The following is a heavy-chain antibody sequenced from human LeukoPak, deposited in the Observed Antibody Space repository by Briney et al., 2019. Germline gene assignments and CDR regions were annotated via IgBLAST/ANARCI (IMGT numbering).Heavy chain of an antibody. J-gene: IGHJ5*02. D-gene: IGHD6-19*01. Sequence: QAGGSLRLSCAASGFTFSSYAMSWVRQAPGKGLEWVSAISGSGGSTYYADSVKGRFTISRDNSKNTLYLQMNSLRAEDTAVYYCARGQWLVHTMDWFDPWGQGTLVTVSS. CDR2: ISGSGGST. V-gene: IGHV3-23*01. CDR3: ARGQWLVHTMDWFDP. CDR1: GFTFSSYA.